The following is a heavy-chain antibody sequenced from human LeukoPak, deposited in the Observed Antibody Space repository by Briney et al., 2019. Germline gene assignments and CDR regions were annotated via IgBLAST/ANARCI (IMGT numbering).Heavy chain of an antibody. CDR1: GGSFSGYY. CDR3: ARVGYGYFDY. J-gene: IGHJ4*02. D-gene: IGHD5-12*01. Sequence: SETLSLTCAVYGGSFSGYYWSWIRQPPGKGLEWIGEINHSGSTNSNPSLKSRVTISVDTSKNQFSLNLSSVTAADTAVYCCARVGYGYFDYWGQGTLVTVSS. CDR2: INHSGST. V-gene: IGHV4-34*01.